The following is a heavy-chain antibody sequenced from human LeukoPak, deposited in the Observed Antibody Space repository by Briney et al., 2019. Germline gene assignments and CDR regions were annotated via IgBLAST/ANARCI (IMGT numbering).Heavy chain of an antibody. V-gene: IGHV4-59*12. Sequence: SETLSLTCTVSGGSISSYYWSWIRQPPGKGLEWIGYIYYSGSTNYNPSLKSRVTMSVDTSKNQFSLKLSSVTAADTAVYYCARETGDLYYFDYWGQGTLVTVSS. CDR1: GGSISSYY. D-gene: IGHD4-17*01. CDR3: ARETGDLYYFDY. CDR2: IYYSGST. J-gene: IGHJ4*02.